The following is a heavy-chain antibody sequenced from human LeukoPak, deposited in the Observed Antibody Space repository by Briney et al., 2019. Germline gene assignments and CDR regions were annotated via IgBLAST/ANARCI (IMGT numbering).Heavy chain of an antibody. CDR2: INSHGNRT. CDR1: AFTFSTNW. D-gene: IGHD3-10*01. J-gene: IGHJ4*02. Sequence: PGGSLRHSCAASAFTFSTNWMHCVRPPPLQALVPIPRINSHGNRTTYAPSVHRRLTITRHHPNNTLSLQINSLRAEDTAVYYCARVSPHVWFGEPRPVDYWGQGPLVTVSS. V-gene: IGHV3-74*01. CDR3: ARVSPHVWFGEPRPVDY.